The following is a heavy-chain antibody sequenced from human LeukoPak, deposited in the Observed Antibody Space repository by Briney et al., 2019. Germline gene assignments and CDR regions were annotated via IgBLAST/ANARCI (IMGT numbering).Heavy chain of an antibody. D-gene: IGHD3-22*01. V-gene: IGHV1-69*04. Sequence: ASVKVSCKASRGTSNNHAISWVRQDPGQGLEWMGRVIPNLGTTNRAQNFQDRVTLTADKSTNTAYMELTSLTSDDTAVYYCATTNDGGGYQWGDFFDFWGQGTLVTVSS. CDR2: VIPNLGTT. CDR3: ATTNDGGGYQWGDFFDF. CDR1: RGTSNNHA. J-gene: IGHJ4*02.